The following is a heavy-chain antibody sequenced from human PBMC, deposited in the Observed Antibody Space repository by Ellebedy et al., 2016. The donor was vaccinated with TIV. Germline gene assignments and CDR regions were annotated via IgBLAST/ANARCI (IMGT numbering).Heavy chain of an antibody. Sequence: PGGSLRLSCAASGFTFSSYSMNWVRQAPGKGLEWVSFISDTTTTIYYADSVKGRFTISRDSAKNSLYLQMNSLSDEDTAVYYCARSQALRGVTFDYWGQGTLVTVSS. CDR3: ARSQALRGVTFDY. D-gene: IGHD3-10*01. CDR1: GFTFSSYS. CDR2: ISDTTTTI. V-gene: IGHV3-48*02. J-gene: IGHJ4*02.